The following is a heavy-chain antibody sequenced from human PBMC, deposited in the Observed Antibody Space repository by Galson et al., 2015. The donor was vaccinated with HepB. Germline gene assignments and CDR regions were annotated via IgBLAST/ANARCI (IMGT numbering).Heavy chain of an antibody. D-gene: IGHD4-17*01. Sequence: SLRLSCAASGFTFSDYYMSWIRQAPGKGLEWLSYISSSAIYANYADSVEGRFTISRDNVKNSLFLQMNSLTADDTAVYYCARVAHSDYGDHAHFDSWGQGTLVSVSS. CDR3: ARVAHSDYGDHAHFDS. CDR1: GFTFSDYY. CDR2: ISSSAIYA. J-gene: IGHJ4*02. V-gene: IGHV3-11*06.